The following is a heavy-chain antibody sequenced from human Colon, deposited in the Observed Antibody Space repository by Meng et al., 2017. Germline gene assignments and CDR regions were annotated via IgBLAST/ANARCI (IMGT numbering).Heavy chain of an antibody. CDR1: GLSIGTTGDY. V-gene: IGHV4-31*03. CDR2: IFYTGTA. Sequence: LQAPGPGLVKPSQPLSLPCNVSGLSIGTTGDYWTWIRQRPGKGLEWIGKIFYTGTAHYNPSLKTRAAMSVDRSKNQFSLKLSSVTAADTAVYYCARADCTAGICYQFDNWGQGTLVTVSS. D-gene: IGHD2-8*02. J-gene: IGHJ4*02. CDR3: ARADCTAGICYQFDN.